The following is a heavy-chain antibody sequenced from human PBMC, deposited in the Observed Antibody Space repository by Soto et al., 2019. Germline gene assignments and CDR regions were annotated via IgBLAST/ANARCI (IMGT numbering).Heavy chain of an antibody. CDR3: APVYGGSDNFDY. D-gene: IGHD5-12*01. CDR1: GFSLSTSGVG. CDR2: IYWDDDK. V-gene: IGHV2-5*02. Sequence: QITLKESGPTLVKPTQTLTLTCTFSGFSLSTSGVGVGWIRQPPGKALEWLALIYWDDDKRYSPSLKSRLTITKDTSKNQVVRTMTNMDPVDTATYYCAPVYGGSDNFDYWGQGTLVTVSS. J-gene: IGHJ4*02.